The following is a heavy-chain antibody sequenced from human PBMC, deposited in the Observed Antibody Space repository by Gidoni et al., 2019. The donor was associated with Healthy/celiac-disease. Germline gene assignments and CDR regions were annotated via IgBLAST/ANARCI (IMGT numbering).Heavy chain of an antibody. CDR2: IIPIFGTA. CDR3: ASVRYGSGSNYNPLGY. D-gene: IGHD3-10*01. CDR1: GGPLSSYA. Sequence: QVQLVQSGAEVKKPGSSVKVSCKASGGPLSSYAISWVRQAPGQGLEWMGGIIPIFGTANYAQKFQGRVTITADESTSTAYMELSSLRSEDTAVYYCASVRYGSGSNYNPLGYWGQGTLVTVSS. J-gene: IGHJ4*02. V-gene: IGHV1-69*01.